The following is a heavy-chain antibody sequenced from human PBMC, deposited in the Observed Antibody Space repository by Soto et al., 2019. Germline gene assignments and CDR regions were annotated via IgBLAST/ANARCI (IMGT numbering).Heavy chain of an antibody. D-gene: IGHD2-15*01. CDR1: GGTFCSYA. CDR2: IIPIFGTA. CDR3: ARDGASGGSYYYGMDV. J-gene: IGHJ6*02. V-gene: IGHV1-69*06. Sequence: SVEVSCKVSGGTFCSYAISWVRQAPGQGLEWMGGIIPIFGTANYAQKFQGRVTITADKSTSTAYMEPSSLRSEDTAVYYCARDGASGGSYYYGMDVWRQGTTVTASS.